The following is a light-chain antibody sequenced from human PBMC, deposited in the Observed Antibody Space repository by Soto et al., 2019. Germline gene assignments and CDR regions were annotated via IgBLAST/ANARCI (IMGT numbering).Light chain of an antibody. CDR2: DAS. J-gene: IGKJ4*01. CDR3: HQRSNWPRT. Sequence: EIVMTQSPATLSVSPGERATLSCRASQYINTRLAWYQHRPGQAPRLLIYDASNRAAGIPARFSGRWSGTDFTLPISSLEPEDFAVYYCHQRSNWPRTFGGGTKVDIK. CDR1: QYINTR. V-gene: IGKV3-11*01.